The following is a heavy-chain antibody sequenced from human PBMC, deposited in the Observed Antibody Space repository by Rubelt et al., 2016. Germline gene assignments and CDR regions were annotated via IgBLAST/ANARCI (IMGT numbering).Heavy chain of an antibody. D-gene: IGHD2-15*01. CDR3: ARDERDCSGGSCYQDYYYYYMDV. CDR1: GGSISSYY. Sequence: GGSISSYYWSWIRQPAGKGLEWIGRIYTSGSTNYNPSLKSRVTMSVDTSKNQFSLKLSSVTAADTAVYYCARDERDCSGGSCYQDYYYYYMDVWGKGTTVTVSS. V-gene: IGHV4-4*07. CDR2: IYTSGST. J-gene: IGHJ6*03.